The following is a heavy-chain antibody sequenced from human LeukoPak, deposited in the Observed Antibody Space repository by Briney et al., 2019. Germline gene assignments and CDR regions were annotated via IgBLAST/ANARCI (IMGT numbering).Heavy chain of an antibody. CDR2: ISSTSSYI. CDR3: ARPQSSPDGYGGRFFYGMDV. V-gene: IGHV3-21*01. Sequence: PGGSLRLSCAASGFTFSSYSMNWVRQAPGKGLEWVSSISSTSSYIYYADSVEGRFTISRDNAKNSLYLQMNSLRTEDTAVYFCARPQSSPDGYGGRFFYGMDVWGQGTTVTVSS. J-gene: IGHJ6*02. CDR1: GFTFSSYS. D-gene: IGHD3-22*01.